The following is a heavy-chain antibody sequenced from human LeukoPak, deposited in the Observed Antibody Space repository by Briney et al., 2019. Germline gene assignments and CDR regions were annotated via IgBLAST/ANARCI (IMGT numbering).Heavy chain of an antibody. V-gene: IGHV1-2*04. J-gene: IGHJ5*02. CDR1: GYTITGYY. D-gene: IGHD3-3*01. Sequence: ASVKVSCKASGYTITGYYMHWVRQAPGQGLEWMGWINPNSGGTNYAQKFQGWVTMTRDTSISTAYMELSRLRSDDTAVYYCARGTLITIFGVVTTNNWFDPWGQGTLVTVSS. CDR2: INPNSGGT. CDR3: ARGTLITIFGVVTTNNWFDP.